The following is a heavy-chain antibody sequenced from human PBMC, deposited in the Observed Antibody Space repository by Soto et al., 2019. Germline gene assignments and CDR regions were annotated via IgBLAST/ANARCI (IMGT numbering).Heavy chain of an antibody. CDR2: TYYSGST. Sequence: PSETLSLTCTVSGGSISSGGYYWSWIRQHPGKGLEWIGYTYYSGSTYYNPSLKSRVTLSVDTSKNQFSLKLSSVTAADTAVYYCARDRVTIFGVGNEFEIWGQGTMVTV. J-gene: IGHJ3*02. CDR3: ARDRVTIFGVGNEFEI. CDR1: GGSISSGGYY. V-gene: IGHV4-31*03. D-gene: IGHD3-3*01.